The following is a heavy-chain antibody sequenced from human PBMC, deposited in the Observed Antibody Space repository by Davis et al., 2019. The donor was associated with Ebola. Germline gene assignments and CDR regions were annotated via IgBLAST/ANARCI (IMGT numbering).Heavy chain of an antibody. CDR2: INHTGST. CDR3: ARNSITKYNWLDP. CDR1: GGSFSCYS. Sequence: SETLSLTCAVSGGSFSCYSRSWIRQLPGKRLQWVGEINHTGSTDYTPSLKIRVTISVDTSRNQFSLKMRSVTAADTAVYYCARNSITKYNWLDPWGQGALVTVSS. D-gene: IGHD1-14*01. J-gene: IGHJ5*02. V-gene: IGHV4-34*01.